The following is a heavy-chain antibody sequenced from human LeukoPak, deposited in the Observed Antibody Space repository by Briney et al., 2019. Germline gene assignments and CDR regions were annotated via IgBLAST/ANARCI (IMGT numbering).Heavy chain of an antibody. CDR2: MNPNSGNT. V-gene: IGHV1-8*03. CDR1: GYTFTGYY. CDR3: ARGVDSSGYYAIDY. J-gene: IGHJ4*02. D-gene: IGHD3-22*01. Sequence: ASVKVSCKASGYTFTGYYMHWVRQATGQGLEWMGWMNPNSGNTGYAQKFQGRVTITRNTSISTAYMELSSLRSEDTAVYYCARGVDSSGYYAIDYWGQGTLVTVSS.